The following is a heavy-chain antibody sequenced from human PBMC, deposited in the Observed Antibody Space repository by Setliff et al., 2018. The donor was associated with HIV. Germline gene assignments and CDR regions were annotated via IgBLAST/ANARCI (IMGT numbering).Heavy chain of an antibody. CDR3: TKDCHVAATDY. J-gene: IGHJ4*02. CDR1: GFTFSNSW. D-gene: IGHD6-13*01. Sequence: GGSLRLSCAASGFTFSNSWMHWVRQAPGKGLVWVSRINTDGSGATYVDSVKGRFSISRDNTKNTLYLQMNSLRPEDTALYYCTKDCHVAATDYWGQGTLVTVSS. V-gene: IGHV3-74*01. CDR2: INTDGSGA.